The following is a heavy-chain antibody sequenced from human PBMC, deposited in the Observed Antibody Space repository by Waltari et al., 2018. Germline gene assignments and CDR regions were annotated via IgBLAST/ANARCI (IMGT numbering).Heavy chain of an antibody. CDR1: GDSMSSTYW. Sequence: QLQLQESGPGLVKPSGTLSLTCAVSGDSMSSTYWWSWVRQPPGKGLEWIGQVHGSGKTNYNPSFASRVTVSLDTPNNQFSLRVTSVTAADSAIYYCARDRGRGLYLDSWGPGTLDAVSP. CDR2: VHGSGKT. CDR3: ARDRGRGLYLDS. V-gene: IGHV4-4*02. J-gene: IGHJ4*02. D-gene: IGHD2-15*01.